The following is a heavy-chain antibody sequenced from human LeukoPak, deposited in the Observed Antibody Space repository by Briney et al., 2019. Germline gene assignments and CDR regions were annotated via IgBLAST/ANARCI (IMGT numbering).Heavy chain of an antibody. J-gene: IGHJ4*02. CDR3: ARGNNSGWYRKAAFDY. CDR1: GYTFTGYY. V-gene: IGHV1-2*02. D-gene: IGHD6-19*01. CDR2: INPNGGGT. Sequence: VASVKVSCKASGYTFTGYYIHWVRQAPGQGLEWMGWINPNGGGTNYAQNFQGRVTMTRDTSISTAYMELSRLRSDDTAIYYCARGNNSGWYRKAAFDYWGQGTLVTVTS.